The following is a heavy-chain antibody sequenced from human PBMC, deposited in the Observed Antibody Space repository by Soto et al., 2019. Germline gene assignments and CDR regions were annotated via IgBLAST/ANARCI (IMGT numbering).Heavy chain of an antibody. CDR1: GFTFGDDA. D-gene: IGHD1-1*01. V-gene: IGHV3-49*03. CDR2: IRSKAYGGTT. Sequence: PGGSLGLSCTASGFTFGDDAMSWFRQAPGQGLEWVGFIRSKAYGGTTEYAATVKGRFTISRDDSKSIAYLQMNSLKTEDTAVYYCVRTIQPGTTTYFDYWGQGTLVTVS. CDR3: VRTIQPGTTTYFDY. J-gene: IGHJ4*02.